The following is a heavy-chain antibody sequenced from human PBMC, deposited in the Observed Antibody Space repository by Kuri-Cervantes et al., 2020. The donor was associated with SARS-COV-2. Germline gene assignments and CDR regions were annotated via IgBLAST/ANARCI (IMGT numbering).Heavy chain of an antibody. V-gene: IGHV1-18*04. CDR3: ARGKLGYCSGGSCPHFDY. J-gene: IGHJ4*02. D-gene: IGHD2-15*01. Sequence: ASVKVSCKASGYTFSTYDISWVRQAPGQGLEWVGWISAYNGNTIYAQKFQGRVTMTTDTSTSTAYMDLRSLRSEDTAVYYCARGKLGYCSGGSCPHFDYWGQGTLVTVSS. CDR2: ISAYNGNT. CDR1: GYTFSTYD.